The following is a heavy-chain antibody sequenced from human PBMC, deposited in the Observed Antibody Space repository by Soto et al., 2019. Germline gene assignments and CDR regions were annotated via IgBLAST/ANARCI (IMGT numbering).Heavy chain of an antibody. V-gene: IGHV3-30*18. CDR3: AKDSRYCSGGCCYFGAYYYYYYGMDV. J-gene: IGHJ6*02. CDR1: GFTFSSYG. Sequence: QVQLVESGGGVVQPGRSLRLSCAASGFTFSSYGIHWVRQAPGKGLEWVAVISYDGSNKYYADSVKGRFTISRDNSKNTLNLQMNSLRTDDTAVYYCAKDSRYCSGGCCYFGAYYYYYYGMDVWGQGTTVTVSS. D-gene: IGHD2-15*01. CDR2: ISYDGSNK.